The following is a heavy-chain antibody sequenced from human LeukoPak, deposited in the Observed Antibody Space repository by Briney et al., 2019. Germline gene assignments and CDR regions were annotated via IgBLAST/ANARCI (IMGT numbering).Heavy chain of an antibody. V-gene: IGHV1-46*01. CDR3: ASGTRDTYYDILTGLDY. CDR2: INPSGGST. CDR1: GYTFTSYY. Sequence: ASVKVSCKASGYTFTSYYMHWVRQAPGQGLEWMGIINPSGGSTSYAQKFQGRVTMTRGTSTSTVYMELSSLRSEDTAVYYCASGTRDTYYDILTGLDYWGQGTLVTVSS. J-gene: IGHJ4*02. D-gene: IGHD3-9*01.